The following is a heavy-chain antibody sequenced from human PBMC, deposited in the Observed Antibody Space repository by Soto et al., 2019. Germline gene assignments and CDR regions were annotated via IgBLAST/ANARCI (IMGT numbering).Heavy chain of an antibody. CDR3: ERDGEMATMTSLFGY. J-gene: IGHJ4*02. V-gene: IGHV1-18*01. Sequence: SGKVSCKASCYTFTSYGISWVRQAPVQGLEWMGWISAYNGNTNYAQKLQGRVTMTTDTSTSTAYMELRSLRSDDTAVYYCERDGEMATMTSLFGYWGQGTLVTVSS. D-gene: IGHD5-12*01. CDR1: CYTFTSYG. CDR2: ISAYNGNT.